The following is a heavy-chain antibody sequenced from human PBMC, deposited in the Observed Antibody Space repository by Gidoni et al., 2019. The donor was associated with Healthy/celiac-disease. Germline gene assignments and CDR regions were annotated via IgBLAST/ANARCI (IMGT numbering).Heavy chain of an antibody. V-gene: IGHV3-53*04. D-gene: IGHD6-13*01. CDR2: IYSGGST. CDR1: GFTVSSNY. Sequence: EVQLVESGGGLVQPGGSLRLAGAASGFTVSSNYMSWVRQAPGKGLEWVSVIYSGGSTYYADSVKGRFTISRHNSKNTLYLQMNSLRAEDTAVYYCARDLSYIAAAGIDWGQGTLVTVSS. CDR3: ARDLSYIAAAGID. J-gene: IGHJ4*02.